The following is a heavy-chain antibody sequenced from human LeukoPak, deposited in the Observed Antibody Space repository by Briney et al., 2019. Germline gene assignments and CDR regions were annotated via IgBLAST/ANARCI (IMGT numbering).Heavy chain of an antibody. D-gene: IGHD6-13*01. V-gene: IGHV4-39*01. CDR3: ARGSAYSSSWYVGRNAFDI. Sequence: PSETLSLTCTVSGGSISSSSYYWGWIRQPPGKGLEWIGSIYYSGSTYYNPSLKSRVTISVDTSKNQFSLKLSSVTAADTAVYYCARGSAYSSSWYVGRNAFDIWGQGTMVTVSS. CDR1: GGSISSSSYY. J-gene: IGHJ3*02. CDR2: IYYSGST.